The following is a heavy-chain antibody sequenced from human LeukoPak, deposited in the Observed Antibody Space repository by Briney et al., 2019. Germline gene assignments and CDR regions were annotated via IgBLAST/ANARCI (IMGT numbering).Heavy chain of an antibody. CDR2: MNLDSGDT. J-gene: IGHJ4*02. D-gene: IGHD2-8*01. V-gene: IGHV1-8*01. CDR1: GYTFTNYD. CDR3: ARLSHKSCTNGVCHYFDF. Sequence: ASVKVSCKASGYTFTNYDINWVRQATGQGLEWMGWMNLDSGDTGYAQKFPGRVTMTRDISISTAYMELSSLRSEDTAVYYCARLSHKSCTNGVCHYFDFWGQGTLVTVSS.